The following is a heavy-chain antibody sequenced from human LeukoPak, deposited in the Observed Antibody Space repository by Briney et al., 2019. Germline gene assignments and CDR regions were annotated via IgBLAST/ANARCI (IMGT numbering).Heavy chain of an antibody. Sequence: SWVXXXXGQGLEGRGRIIPILGIANYAQKFQGRVTITSDKSTRREYMERSSLRSEHTAVYYCARASAVNFDYWGQGTLVTVSS. CDR3: ARASAVNFDY. V-gene: IGHV1-69*04. D-gene: IGHD2-2*01. J-gene: IGHJ4*02. CDR2: IIPILGIA.